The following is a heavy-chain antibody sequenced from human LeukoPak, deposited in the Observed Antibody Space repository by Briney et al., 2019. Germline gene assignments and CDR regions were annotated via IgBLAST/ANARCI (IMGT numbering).Heavy chain of an antibody. CDR3: ARVQPLYGMDV. CDR1: GFVVSTNY. V-gene: IGHV3-53*01. Sequence: GGSLRLSCAASGFVVSTNYMTWVRQPPGKGLEWVSVIYKDGRTFYTDSVKGRFTISRDNAKNSLYLQMNSLRAEDTAVYYCARVQPLYGMDVWGQGTTVTVSS. J-gene: IGHJ6*02. D-gene: IGHD2-2*01. CDR2: IYKDGRT.